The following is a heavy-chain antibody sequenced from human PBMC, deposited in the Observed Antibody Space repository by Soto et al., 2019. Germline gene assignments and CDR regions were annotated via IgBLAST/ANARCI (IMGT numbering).Heavy chain of an antibody. D-gene: IGHD6-13*01. Sequence: SVKVSCKASGGTFSSYAISWVRQAPGQGLEWMGGIIPIFGTANYAQKFQGRVTITADKSTSTAYMELSSLRSEDTAVYYCARFDKRYSSSFGYWGQGTLVTVSS. CDR1: GGTFSSYA. J-gene: IGHJ4*02. V-gene: IGHV1-69*06. CDR3: ARFDKRYSSSFGY. CDR2: IIPIFGTA.